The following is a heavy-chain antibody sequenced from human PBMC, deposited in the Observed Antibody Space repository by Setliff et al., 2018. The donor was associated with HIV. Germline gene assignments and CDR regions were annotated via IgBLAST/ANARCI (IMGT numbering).Heavy chain of an antibody. J-gene: IGHJ4*02. CDR3: ASGLHGEGATDY. Sequence: GASVKVSCKASGGTFSSYAISWVRQAPGQGLEWMGGIIPIFGTANYAQKFQGRVTITADESTNTAYMELSSLRSEDTAVYYCASGLHGEGATDYWGLGTLVTAPQ. CDR2: IIPIFGTA. V-gene: IGHV1-69*13. CDR1: GGTFSSYA. D-gene: IGHD1-26*01.